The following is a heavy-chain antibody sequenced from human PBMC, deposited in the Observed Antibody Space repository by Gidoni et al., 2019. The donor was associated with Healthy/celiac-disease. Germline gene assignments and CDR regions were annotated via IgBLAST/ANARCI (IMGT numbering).Heavy chain of an antibody. D-gene: IGHD6-19*01. CDR3: AKDQFSSGWYAGY. V-gene: IGHV3-30*18. CDR1: GFTFSSYG. CDR2: ISYDGSNK. Sequence: QVQLVESGGGVVQPGRSRRLSCEDSGFTFSSYGMHWVRQAPGKGLEWVAVISYDGSNKYYADSVKGRFTISRDNSKNTLYLQMNSLRAEDTAVYYCAKDQFSSGWYAGYWGQGTLVTVSS. J-gene: IGHJ4*02.